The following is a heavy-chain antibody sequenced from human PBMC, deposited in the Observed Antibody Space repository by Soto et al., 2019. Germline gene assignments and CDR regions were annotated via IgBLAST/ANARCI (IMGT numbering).Heavy chain of an antibody. CDR3: ARERDYVWGSYRQIDY. CDR2: IYYSGST. D-gene: IGHD3-16*02. J-gene: IGHJ4*02. CDR1: GGSISSYY. V-gene: IGHV4-59*01. Sequence: SETLSLTCTVSGGSISSYYWSWIRQPPGKGLEWIGYIYYSGSTNYNPSLKSRVTISVDTSKNQFSLKLSSVTAADTAVYYCARERDYVWGSYRQIDYWGQGTLVTVSS.